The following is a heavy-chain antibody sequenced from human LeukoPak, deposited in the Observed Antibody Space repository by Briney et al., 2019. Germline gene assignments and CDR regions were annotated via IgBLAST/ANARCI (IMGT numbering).Heavy chain of an antibody. V-gene: IGHV3-21*01. Sequence: PGGSLRLSCAASGFTFNTYTMNWVRQAPGKGLEWVSSMSSSSNYIYYADSVKGRFTISRGNAKNSLYLQMKSLRAEDTAVYFCAREGILNYFDYWGQGTLVTVSS. CDR3: AREGILNYFDY. J-gene: IGHJ4*02. CDR1: GFTFNTYT. CDR2: MSSSSNYI.